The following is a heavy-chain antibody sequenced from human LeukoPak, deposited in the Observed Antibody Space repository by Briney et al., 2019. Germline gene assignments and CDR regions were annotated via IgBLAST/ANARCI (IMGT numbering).Heavy chain of an antibody. CDR2: IYYSGST. CDR3: ARVQVTAAGAFPFYYYYGMDV. Sequence: KASETLSLTCTVSGGSISSGGYNWNWIRQLPGTGLEWIVYIYYSGSTNYNPSLKSRVTISVDTSKNQFSLKLSSVTAADTAVYYCARVQVTAAGAFPFYYYYGMDVWGQGTTVTVSS. V-gene: IGHV4-31*03. CDR1: GGSISSGGYN. J-gene: IGHJ6*02. D-gene: IGHD6-13*01.